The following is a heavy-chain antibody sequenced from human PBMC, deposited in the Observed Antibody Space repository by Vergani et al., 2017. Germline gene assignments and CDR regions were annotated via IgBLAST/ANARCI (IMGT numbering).Heavy chain of an antibody. J-gene: IGHJ5*02. CDR1: GFTFSSYA. CDR3: AKDLHPDYCSSTSCYLYNWFDP. V-gene: IGHV3-23*01. Sequence: EVQLLESGGGLVQPGGSLRLSCAASGFTFSSYAMSWVRQAPGKGLEWVSAISGSGGSTYYADSVKGRFTISRDNSKNTLYLQMNSLRAEDTAVYYCAKDLHPDYCSSTSCYLYNWFDPWGQGTLVTVSS. D-gene: IGHD2-2*01. CDR2: ISGSGGST.